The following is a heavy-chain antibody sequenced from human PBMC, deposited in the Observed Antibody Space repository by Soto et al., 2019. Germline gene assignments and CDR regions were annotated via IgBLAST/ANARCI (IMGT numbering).Heavy chain of an antibody. D-gene: IGHD6-19*01. CDR1: GGSISSSSYY. Sequence: QLQLQESGPGLVKPSETLSLTCTVSGGSISSSSYYWGWIRQPPGKGLEWIGSIYYSGSTYYNPSLKSRVTISVDTSQNQFSFKLSSVTAADTAVYYCSRHGLEQWLVWDWGQGTLVTVSS. CDR3: SRHGLEQWLVWD. CDR2: IYYSGST. V-gene: IGHV4-39*01. J-gene: IGHJ4*02.